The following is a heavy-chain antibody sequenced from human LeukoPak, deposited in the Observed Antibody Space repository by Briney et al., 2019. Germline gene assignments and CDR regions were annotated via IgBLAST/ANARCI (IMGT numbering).Heavy chain of an antibody. D-gene: IGHD5-24*01. J-gene: IGHJ4*02. CDR2: INTDGGTT. CDR1: GFTFSTFA. CDR3: ARDGVATNDY. V-gene: IGHV3-64*01. Sequence: PGGSLRLSCAASGFTFSTFAMQWVRQAPEKGLENVSGINTDGGTTFYANSVKGRFTISRDNPKNTLYLQMGSLSAEDTAVYYCARDGVATNDYWGQGILVTVSS.